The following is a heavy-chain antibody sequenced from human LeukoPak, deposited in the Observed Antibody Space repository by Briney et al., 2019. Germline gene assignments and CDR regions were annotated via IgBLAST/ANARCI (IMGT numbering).Heavy chain of an antibody. CDR2: ISGSGGST. Sequence: GGSLRLSCAASGFPLSSYARGWVRQARGKGLECVSAISGSGGSTYYADSVKGRFTISRDNSKNTLYLQMNSLRAEDTAVYYCAKGYYYDSSGYFDYWGQGTLVTVSS. CDR3: AKGYYYDSSGYFDY. CDR1: GFPLSSYA. J-gene: IGHJ4*02. V-gene: IGHV3-23*01. D-gene: IGHD3-22*01.